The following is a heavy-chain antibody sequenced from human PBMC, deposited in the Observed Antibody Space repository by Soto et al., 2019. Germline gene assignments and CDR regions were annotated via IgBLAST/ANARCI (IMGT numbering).Heavy chain of an antibody. J-gene: IGHJ4*02. CDR1: GFSLSTSGVG. Sequence: SGPTLVNPTQTLTLTCTFSGFSLSTSGVGVGWIRQAPGKALEWLGIIYWDDDKRYNPYLKSRLTITKDTSKNHVVLTMTNMDPVDTGTYYCAHAPAVNTPYYFDSWGPGTLVTVSS. CDR3: AHAPAVNTPYYFDS. CDR2: IYWDDDK. V-gene: IGHV2-5*02. D-gene: IGHD4-17*01.